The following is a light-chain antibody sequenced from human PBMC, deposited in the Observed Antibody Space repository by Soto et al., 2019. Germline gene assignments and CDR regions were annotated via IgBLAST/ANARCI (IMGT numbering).Light chain of an antibody. Sequence: DIQMTQSPSTLSASVGDRVTITCRASLTISNRLAWYQQKPGKAPKLLIYGASTLESGAPSRLSGSGSWTDFTLTISSLQPDDFATYYCQQYNAYPYTFGQGTKLEIK. CDR3: QQYNAYPYT. V-gene: IGKV1-5*01. J-gene: IGKJ2*01. CDR2: GAS. CDR1: LTISNR.